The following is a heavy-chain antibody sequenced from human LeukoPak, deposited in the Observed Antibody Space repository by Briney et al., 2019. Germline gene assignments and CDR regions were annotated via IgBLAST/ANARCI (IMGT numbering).Heavy chain of an antibody. Sequence: GGSLRLSCAASGFTFSSYSMNWVRQAPGQGLEWVSSISSSSSYIYYADSVKGRFTISRDNAKNSLYLQMNSLRAEDTAVYYCARDEVAGEYCSGGSCYQWSWGQETLVTVSS. V-gene: IGHV3-21*01. CDR3: ARDEVAGEYCSGGSCYQWS. CDR1: GFTFSSYS. J-gene: IGHJ4*02. D-gene: IGHD2-15*01. CDR2: ISSSSSYI.